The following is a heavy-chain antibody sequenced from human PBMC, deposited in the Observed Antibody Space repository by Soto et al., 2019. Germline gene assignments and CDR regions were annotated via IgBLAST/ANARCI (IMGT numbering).Heavy chain of an antibody. J-gene: IGHJ6*02. Sequence: QVQLVESGGGVVQPGRSLRLSCAASGFTFSSYGTHRVRQAPGKGLEWVAVISYDGSNKYYADSVKGRFTISRDNSKNTLYLQMNSLRAEDTAVYYCAKAWIQLWPPSNSDYGKDVWGQGTTVTVSS. CDR2: ISYDGSNK. CDR1: GFTFSSYG. CDR3: AKAWIQLWPPSNSDYGKDV. V-gene: IGHV3-30*18. D-gene: IGHD5-18*01.